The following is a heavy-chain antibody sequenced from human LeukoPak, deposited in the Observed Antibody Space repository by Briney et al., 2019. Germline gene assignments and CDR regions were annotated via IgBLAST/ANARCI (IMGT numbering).Heavy chain of an antibody. CDR1: GYTFSSYY. CDR3: ARAARRAAGFGYGMDV. D-gene: IGHD6-13*01. V-gene: IGHV1-46*01. CDR2: INPGRDST. Sequence: ASVKVSCKASGYTFSSYYIHWVRQAPGQGLEWMGTINPGRDSTSYAQKFPGRVIMTRDTSTSTVDMDLSSLRSDDTAVYYCARAARRAAGFGYGMDVWGQGTTVTVSS. J-gene: IGHJ6*02.